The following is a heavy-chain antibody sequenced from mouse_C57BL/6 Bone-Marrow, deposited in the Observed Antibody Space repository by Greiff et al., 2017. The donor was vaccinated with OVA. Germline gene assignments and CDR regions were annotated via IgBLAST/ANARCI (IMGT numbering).Heavy chain of an antibody. D-gene: IGHD1-1*01. CDR1: GYTFTDYY. V-gene: IGHV1-76*01. Sequence: QVQLQQSGAELVRPGASVKLSCKASGYTFTDYYINWVKQRPGQGLEWIARIYPGSGNTYYNEKFKGKATLTAEKSSSTAYMQLSSLTSEDSAVYFCARSPSITTVVEHWYFDVWGTGTTVTVSS. CDR2: IYPGSGNT. CDR3: ARSPSITTVVEHWYFDV. J-gene: IGHJ1*03.